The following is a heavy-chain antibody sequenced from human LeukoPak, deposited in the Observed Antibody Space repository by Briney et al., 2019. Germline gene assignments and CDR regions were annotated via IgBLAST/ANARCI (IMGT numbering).Heavy chain of an antibody. CDR3: TTAPRYVPYF. Sequence: GGSLRLSCAASGFTVSRNYMSWVCQAPGKGHESVSVIYSGGSTYYADSVKGRFTISRDNSKNTLYLQMNSLRAEDTAVYYCTTAPRYVPYFWGQGTLVAVSS. D-gene: IGHD3-16*01. CDR1: GFTVSRNY. V-gene: IGHV3-53*01. J-gene: IGHJ4*02. CDR2: IYSGGST.